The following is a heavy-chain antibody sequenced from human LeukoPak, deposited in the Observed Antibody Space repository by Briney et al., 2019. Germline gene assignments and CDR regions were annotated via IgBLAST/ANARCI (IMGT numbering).Heavy chain of an antibody. CDR1: GGSISSHY. J-gene: IGHJ4*02. Sequence: SETLSLTCTVSGGSISSHYWSWIRQPPGKGLEWIGYISYSGSTNYNPSLKSRVTISVDTSKSQFSLKLSSVTAADTAVYYCARHPISSGWPRGDYWGQGTLVTVSS. D-gene: IGHD6-19*01. CDR3: ARHPISSGWPRGDY. V-gene: IGHV4-59*08. CDR2: ISYSGST.